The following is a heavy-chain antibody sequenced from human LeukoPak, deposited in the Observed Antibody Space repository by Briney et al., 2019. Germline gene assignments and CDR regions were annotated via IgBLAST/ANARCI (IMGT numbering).Heavy chain of an antibody. J-gene: IGHJ6*03. Sequence: PSETLSLTCAVYGGSFSGYYWSWIRQPPGKGLEWIGEINHSGSTNYNPSLKSRVTLSVDTSKNQLSLKLSSVTAADTAVYYCASLSSSWYYVDYYYYYMDVWGKGTTVTVSS. CDR3: ASLSSSWYYVDYYYYYMDV. V-gene: IGHV4-34*01. CDR2: INHSGST. D-gene: IGHD6-13*01. CDR1: GGSFSGYY.